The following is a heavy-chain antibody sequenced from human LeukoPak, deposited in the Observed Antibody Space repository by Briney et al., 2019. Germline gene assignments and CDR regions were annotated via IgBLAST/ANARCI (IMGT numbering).Heavy chain of an antibody. Sequence: PGGSLSLSCAASGFTFSNYAMSWVRQAPGKGLEWVSYVAGGGGKKFHADSVKGRFTISRDNSRNTMFLQMNSLRVEDTAVYYCAKCRLSYGDDAFHVWGQGTMVLVSS. D-gene: IGHD4-17*01. CDR2: VAGGGGKK. J-gene: IGHJ3*01. CDR1: GFTFSNYA. V-gene: IGHV3-23*01. CDR3: AKCRLSYGDDAFHV.